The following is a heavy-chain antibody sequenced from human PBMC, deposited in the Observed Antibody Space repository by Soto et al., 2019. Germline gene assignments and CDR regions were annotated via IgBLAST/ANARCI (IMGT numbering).Heavy chain of an antibody. CDR2: ISSSSSYI. J-gene: IGHJ5*02. V-gene: IGHV3-21*01. CDR3: ASGGYCSGGSCYWLSFDP. Sequence: GSLRLSCAASGFTFSSYSMNWVRQAPGKGLEWVSSISSSSSYIYYADSVKGRFTISRDNAKNSLYLQMNSLRAEDTAVYYCASGGYCSGGSCYWLSFDPWGQGTLVTVSS. CDR1: GFTFSSYS. D-gene: IGHD2-15*01.